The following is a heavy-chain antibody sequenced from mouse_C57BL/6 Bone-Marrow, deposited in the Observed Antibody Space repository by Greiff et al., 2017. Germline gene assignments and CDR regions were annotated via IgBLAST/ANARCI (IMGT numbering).Heavy chain of an antibody. V-gene: IGHV5-9-1*02. CDR3: TRGTTVDAMDY. CDR2: ISSGGGYI. Sequence: EVMLVESGAGLVKPGGSLKLTCAASGFTFSSYAMSWVRQTPEKRLGWVAYISSGGGYIYYADTLKGRFTISRDHSRNTLYLQMSSLKSEDTAIYYCTRGTTVDAMDYWGQGTSVTVSS. J-gene: IGHJ4*01. CDR1: GFTFSSYA. D-gene: IGHD1-1*01.